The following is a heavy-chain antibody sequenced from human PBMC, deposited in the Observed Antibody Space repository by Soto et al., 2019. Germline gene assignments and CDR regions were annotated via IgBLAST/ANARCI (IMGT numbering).Heavy chain of an antibody. V-gene: IGHV6-1*01. Sequence: SQTLSLTCAFSGDSVSRNSAAWNCIRQSPSRGLEWLGRTYYRSKWYSDYAESVKSRITINPHTSKNQFSLQLNSATPEDTAVYYCARLGIRYYQLTQCRSFDYWGQGALVTVSS. CDR1: GDSVSRNSAA. CDR3: ARLGIRYYQLTQCRSFDY. D-gene: IGHD2-2*01. J-gene: IGHJ4*02. CDR2: TYYRSKWYS.